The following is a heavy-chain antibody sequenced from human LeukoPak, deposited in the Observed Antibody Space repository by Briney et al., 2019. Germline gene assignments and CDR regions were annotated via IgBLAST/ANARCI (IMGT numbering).Heavy chain of an antibody. V-gene: IGHV1-8*01. J-gene: IGHJ4*02. D-gene: IGHD7-27*01. CDR1: GYTFTSYD. CDR3: ARGPPNWGYDY. Sequence: ASVKVSCTASGYTFTSYDFNWVRQATGQRPEWMGWMSPDSGNTAYAQKFQHRVTMTRNNSISTAYMELSSLRSDDTAVYYCARGPPNWGYDYWGPGTLVTVSS. CDR2: MSPDSGNT.